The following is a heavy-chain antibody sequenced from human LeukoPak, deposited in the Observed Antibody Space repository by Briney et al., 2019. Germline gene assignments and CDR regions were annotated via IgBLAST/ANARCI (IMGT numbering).Heavy chain of an antibody. CDR2: INPSGGTT. CDR1: GYTFTGYY. CDR3: ARDYKYYYGSGSDYPFDY. Sequence: ASVKVSCKASGYTFTGYYMHWVRQAPGQGLEWMGIINPSGGTTRYAQKFQGRVTMTRDTSTSTVYMEVNSLRAEDTAVFYCARDYKYYYGSGSDYPFDYWGQGTLVTVSS. V-gene: IGHV1-46*01. J-gene: IGHJ4*02. D-gene: IGHD3-10*01.